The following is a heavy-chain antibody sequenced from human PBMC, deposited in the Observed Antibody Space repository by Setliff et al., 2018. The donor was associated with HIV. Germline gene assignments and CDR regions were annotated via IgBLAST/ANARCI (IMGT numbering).Heavy chain of an antibody. CDR2: INYRGNT. D-gene: IGHD3-10*01. CDR3: ASLDGSESPYIYYYYMDV. V-gene: IGHV4-39*01. J-gene: IGHJ6*03. CDR1: GGSISTSRYY. Sequence: SETLSLTCTVSGGSISTSRYYWGWIRQPPGKGLEWIGSINYRGNTYYNPSLKSRAAISVDTSKNQISLKLSSVTAADTAVYYCASLDGSESPYIYYYYMDVWGKGTAGTV.